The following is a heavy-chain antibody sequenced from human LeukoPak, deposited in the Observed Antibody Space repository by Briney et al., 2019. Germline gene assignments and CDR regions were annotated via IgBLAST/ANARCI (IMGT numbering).Heavy chain of an antibody. CDR1: GFTFDDYA. Sequence: GRSLRLSCAASGFTFDDYAMHWVRQAPGKGLEWVSGISWNSGSIGYADSVKGRFTISRDKAKNSLYLQMNSLRAEDMALYYCAKVGYTYAFDICGQGTMVTVSS. CDR2: ISWNSGSI. J-gene: IGHJ3*02. V-gene: IGHV3-9*03. CDR3: AKVGYTYAFDI. D-gene: IGHD5-24*01.